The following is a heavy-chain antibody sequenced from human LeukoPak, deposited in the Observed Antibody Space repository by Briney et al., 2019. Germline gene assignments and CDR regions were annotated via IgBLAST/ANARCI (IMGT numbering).Heavy chain of an antibody. CDR3: ARVVAGAFDY. D-gene: IGHD6-19*01. Sequence: HPGGSLRLSCAASGFTFSSYAMHWVRQAPGKGLEWVAVISYAGSNKYYADSVKGRFTISRDNSKNTLYLQMNSLRAEDTAVYYCARVVAGAFDYWGQGTLVTVSS. V-gene: IGHV3-30-3*01. J-gene: IGHJ4*02. CDR2: ISYAGSNK. CDR1: GFTFSSYA.